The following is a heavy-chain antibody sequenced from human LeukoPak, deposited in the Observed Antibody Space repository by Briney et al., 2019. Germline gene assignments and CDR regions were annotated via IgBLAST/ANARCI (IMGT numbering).Heavy chain of an antibody. J-gene: IGHJ4*02. CDR2: IYYSGST. CDR1: GGSISSGGYY. D-gene: IGHD5-18*01. Sequence: SETLSLTCTVSGGSISSGGYYWSWIRQHPGKGREWIGYIYYSGSTYYNPSLKSRVTTSVDTSKNQFSLKLSSVTAADTAVYYCARTHRGIRLWLYYFDYWGQGTLVTVSS. CDR3: ARTHRGIRLWLYYFDY. V-gene: IGHV4-31*03.